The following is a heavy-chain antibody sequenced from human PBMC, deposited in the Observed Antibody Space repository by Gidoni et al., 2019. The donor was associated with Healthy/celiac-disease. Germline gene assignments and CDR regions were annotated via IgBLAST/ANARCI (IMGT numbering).Heavy chain of an antibody. J-gene: IGHJ4*02. CDR1: GGSFRGYY. Sequence: QVQLQQWGAGLLKPSETPSLTCHVYGGSFRGYYSSWIRQPPGKGLEWIREINHSGSTNYNPSLKSRVTISVDTSKNQFSLKLSSVTAADTAVYYCARELRGAFDYWGQGTLVTVSS. V-gene: IGHV4-34*01. CDR3: ARELRGAFDY. D-gene: IGHD3-16*01. CDR2: INHSGST.